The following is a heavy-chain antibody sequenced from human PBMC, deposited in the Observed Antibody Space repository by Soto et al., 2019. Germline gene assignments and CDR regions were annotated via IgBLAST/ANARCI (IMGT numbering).Heavy chain of an antibody. V-gene: IGHV4-59*01. Sequence: QVQLQESGPGLVKPSETLSLTCTVSGGSISSYYWSWIRQPPGKGLEWIGYIYYSGSTNYNPSLNSRVTISVDPPKTQFSLQLSSVTAADTAVYYCARSRLGIAAAGTDFDYWGQGTLVTVSS. J-gene: IGHJ4*02. CDR3: ARSRLGIAAAGTDFDY. D-gene: IGHD6-13*01. CDR1: GGSISSYY. CDR2: IYYSGST.